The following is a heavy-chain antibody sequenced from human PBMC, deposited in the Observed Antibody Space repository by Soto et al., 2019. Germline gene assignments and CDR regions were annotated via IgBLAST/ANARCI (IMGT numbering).Heavy chain of an antibody. CDR3: ARDTETLGPRANDALDI. CDR2: INAGSGNT. D-gene: IGHD3-3*02. J-gene: IGHJ3*02. CDR1: GYTFSAYT. V-gene: IGHV1-3*01. Sequence: QAQLVQSGAEMKKPGASVKVSCKAAGYTFSAYTMNWVRQAPGQSLEWMGWINAGSGNTKYSQNFQGRVSITRDTSAGTVYMELTGLKSEDTAVYYCARDTETLGPRANDALDIWGQGTMVTAAS.